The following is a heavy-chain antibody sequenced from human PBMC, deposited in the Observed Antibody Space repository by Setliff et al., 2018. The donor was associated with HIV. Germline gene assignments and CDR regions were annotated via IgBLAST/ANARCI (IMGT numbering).Heavy chain of an antibody. D-gene: IGHD6-13*01. CDR2: ISSSGSTI. CDR1: GFTFSSYE. J-gene: IGHJ4*02. V-gene: IGHV3-48*03. CDR3: ARVPGGSWHYFDY. Sequence: HPGGSLRLSCAASGFTFSSYEMNWVRQAPGKGLEWVSYISSSGSTIYYADSVKGRFTISRDNAKNSLYLQMNSLRAEDTAVYYCARVPGGSWHYFDYWGQGTLVTVTS.